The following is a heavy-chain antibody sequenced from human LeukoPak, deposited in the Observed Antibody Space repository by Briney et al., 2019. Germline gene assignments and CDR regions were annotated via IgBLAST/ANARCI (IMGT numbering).Heavy chain of an antibody. CDR2: IIPIFGTA. D-gene: IGHD3-10*01. Sequence: ASVKVSCKASGGTFSSYAISWVRQAPGQGLEWMGGIIPIFGTANYAQKFQGRVTITADESTSTVYMELSSLRSEDTAVYYCARLSPGSGSSHYLDYWGQGTLVTVSS. CDR3: ARLSPGSGSSHYLDY. J-gene: IGHJ4*02. CDR1: GGTFSSYA. V-gene: IGHV1-69*01.